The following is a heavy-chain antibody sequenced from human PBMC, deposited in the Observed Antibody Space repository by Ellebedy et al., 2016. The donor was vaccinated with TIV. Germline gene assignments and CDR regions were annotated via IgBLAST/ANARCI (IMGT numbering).Heavy chain of an antibody. CDR1: GFTFSSYG. CDR3: AREITAMLDY. CDR2: ISYDGSNK. V-gene: IGHV3-30*03. J-gene: IGHJ4*02. Sequence: PGGSLRLSCAASGFTFSSYGMHWVRQAPGKGLEWVAVISYDGSNKYYADSVKGRFTISRDNSKNTLYLQMNSLRAEDTAVYYCAREITAMLDYWGQGTLVTVSS. D-gene: IGHD5-18*01.